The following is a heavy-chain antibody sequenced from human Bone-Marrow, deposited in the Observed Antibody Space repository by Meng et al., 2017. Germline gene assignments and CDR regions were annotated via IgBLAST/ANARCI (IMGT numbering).Heavy chain of an antibody. J-gene: IGHJ4*02. CDR2: IYYSGST. V-gene: IGHV4-31*01. D-gene: IGHD1-14*01. CDR3: AREASPEYYFDY. CDR1: CGSISSGGYY. Sequence: QGQLQESGPGRVTPSTNLSLTCTVSCGSISSGGYYWSWIRQHPGKGLEWIGYIYYSGSTYYNPSLKSLVTISVDTSKNQFSLKLSSVTAADTAVYYCAREASPEYYFDYWGQGTLVTVSS.